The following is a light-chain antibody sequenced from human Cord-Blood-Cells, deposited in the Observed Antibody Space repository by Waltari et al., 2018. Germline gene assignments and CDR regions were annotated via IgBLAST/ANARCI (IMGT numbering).Light chain of an antibody. CDR2: GNS. V-gene: IGLV1-40*01. CDR1: RTNIGAGYD. J-gene: IGLJ1*01. CDR3: QSYDSSLSGYV. Sequence: QSVPTQPPSVSGAPGPRVTIPCTGSRTNIGAGYDVHWYQQLPGTAPRLLFYGNSKRPSGVPDRFSGAKSGTSASLASTGLQAEDEADYYCQSYDSSLSGYVFGTGTKVTVL.